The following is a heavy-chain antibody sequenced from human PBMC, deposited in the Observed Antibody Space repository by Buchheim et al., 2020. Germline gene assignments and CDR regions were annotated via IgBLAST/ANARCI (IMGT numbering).Heavy chain of an antibody. CDR2: IYYSGST. J-gene: IGHJ4*02. CDR1: GGSISSSSYY. Sequence: QLQLQESGPGLVKPSETLSLTCTVSGGSISSSSYYWGWIRQPPGKGLEWIGSIYYSGSTYYNPSLKSRVTISVDTSKNQSSLKLSSVTAADTAVYYCARLIFGVVTNFDYWGQGTL. V-gene: IGHV4-39*01. D-gene: IGHD3-3*01. CDR3: ARLIFGVVTNFDY.